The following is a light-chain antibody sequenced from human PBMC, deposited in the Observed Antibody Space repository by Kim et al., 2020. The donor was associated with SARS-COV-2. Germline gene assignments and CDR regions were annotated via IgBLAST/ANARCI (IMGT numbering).Light chain of an antibody. J-gene: IGLJ3*02. V-gene: IGLV3-19*01. CDR1: SLRSYY. Sequence: SSELTQDPAVSVALGQTVRITCQGDSLRSYYASWYQQKPGQAPVLVIYGKNNRPSGIPDRFSGSSSGNTASLTITGAQAEDEADYYCNSRDSSGNHWVFGGATKLTVL. CDR3: NSRDSSGNHWV. CDR2: GKN.